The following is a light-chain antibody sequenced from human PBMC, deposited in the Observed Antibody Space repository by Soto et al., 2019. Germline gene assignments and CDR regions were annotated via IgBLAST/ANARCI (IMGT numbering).Light chain of an antibody. CDR3: QQYKNWPPLT. Sequence: EIVMTQSPATLSVSPGERATLSFRASQSVSSNLAWYQQKPGQAPRLLIYGAFTRATGIPVRFSGSGSGTGFTLTISSLQSEDFAVYYCQQYKNWPPLTFGGGTKVEIK. J-gene: IGKJ4*01. CDR1: QSVSSN. CDR2: GAF. V-gene: IGKV3-15*01.